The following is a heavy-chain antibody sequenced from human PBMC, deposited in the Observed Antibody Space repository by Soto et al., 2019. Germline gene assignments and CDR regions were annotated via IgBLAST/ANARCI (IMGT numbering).Heavy chain of an antibody. J-gene: IGHJ4*02. CDR3: AKDNTPGYSSSCPDD. V-gene: IGHV3-9*01. CDR2: ISWNSGSI. Sequence: PGGSLRLSCAASGFTFDDYAMRWVRQAPGKGLEWVSGISWNSGSIGYADSVKGRFTISRDNAKNSLYLQMNSLRAEDTALYYCAKDNTPGYSSSCPDDWGQGTLVTVSS. D-gene: IGHD6-13*01. CDR1: GFTFDDYA.